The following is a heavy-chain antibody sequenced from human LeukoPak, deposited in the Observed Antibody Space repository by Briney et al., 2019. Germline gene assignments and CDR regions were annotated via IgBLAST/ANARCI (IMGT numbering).Heavy chain of an antibody. V-gene: IGHV1-69*13. CDR2: IIPIFGTA. J-gene: IGHJ4*02. CDR1: GGTFSSYA. CDR3: ARVVWFGDQTPLFDY. Sequence: VASVKVSCKASGGTFSSYAISWVRQAPGQGLEWMGGIIPIFGTANYAQKFQGRVTITADESTSTAYMELSSLRSEDTAVYYCARVVWFGDQTPLFDYWGQGTLVTVSS. D-gene: IGHD3-10*01.